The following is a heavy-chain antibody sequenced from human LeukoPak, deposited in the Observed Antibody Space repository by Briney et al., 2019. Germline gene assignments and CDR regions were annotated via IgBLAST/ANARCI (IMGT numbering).Heavy chain of an antibody. CDR2: INHSGST. CDR1: GDSMRGGNYY. J-gene: IGHJ4*02. V-gene: IGHV4-34*01. CDR3: ATRDY. Sequence: SETLSLTCTVSGDSMRGGNYYWSWIRQPPGKGLEWIGEINHSGSTNYNPSLKSRVTISVDTSKNQFSLKLRSVTAADTAVYYCATRDYWGQGALVTVSS.